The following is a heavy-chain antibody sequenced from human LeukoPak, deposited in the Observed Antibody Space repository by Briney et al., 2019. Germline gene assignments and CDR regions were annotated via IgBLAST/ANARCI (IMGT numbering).Heavy chain of an antibody. Sequence: GESLRLPCAASGFTFSSYGMHWVRQAPGKGLEWVAFIRYDGSNKYYADSVKGRFTISRDNSKNTLYLQMNSLRAEDTAVDYCAEDHLETNIYHNLLTYGDVYYWGQGTLVTVSS. CDR3: AEDHLETNIYHNLLTYGDVYY. CDR1: GFTFSSYG. D-gene: IGHD4/OR15-4a*01. CDR2: IRYDGSNK. J-gene: IGHJ4*02. V-gene: IGHV3-30*02.